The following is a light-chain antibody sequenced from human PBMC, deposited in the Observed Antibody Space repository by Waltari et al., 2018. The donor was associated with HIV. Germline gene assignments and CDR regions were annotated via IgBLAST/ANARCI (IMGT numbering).Light chain of an antibody. V-gene: IGLV2-14*01. J-gene: IGLJ3*02. CDR3: SSYTTSSSWV. Sequence: QSALTQPASVSGSPGQSITISCTGTSSYVGAYNYVPWYQQHPGIAPKVMIYEVSKRTSGVSNRFSGSKSGNTDSLTISGLQAEDEADYYCSSYTTSSSWVFGGGTKVTVL. CDR2: EVS. CDR1: SSYVGAYNY.